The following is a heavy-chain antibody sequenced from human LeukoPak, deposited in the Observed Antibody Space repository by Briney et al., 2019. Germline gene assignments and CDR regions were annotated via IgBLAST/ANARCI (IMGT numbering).Heavy chain of an antibody. D-gene: IGHD4-17*01. CDR2: IYSGGST. Sequence: GGSLRLSCAASGFTVSSNYMSWVRQAPGKGLEWASVIYSGGSTYYADSVKGRFTISRDNSKNTLYLQMNSLRAEDTAVYYCAREGYGPLLRAFDIWGQGTMVTVSS. J-gene: IGHJ3*02. V-gene: IGHV3-66*02. CDR3: AREGYGPLLRAFDI. CDR1: GFTVSSNY.